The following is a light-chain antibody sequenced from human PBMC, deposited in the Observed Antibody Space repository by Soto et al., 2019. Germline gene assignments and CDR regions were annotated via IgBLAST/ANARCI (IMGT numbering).Light chain of an antibody. CDR3: ASNTTSNTRV. Sequence: QAVLAQPASVSGSPGQSIAISCTGTSSDVGAYDYVSWYQQHPDKAPKLIIYEVSHRPAGVSNRFSASKYVNTATLTISGLPTEDEDDYYCASNTTSNTRVFGTGTKVTV. CDR2: EVS. CDR1: SSDVGAYDY. V-gene: IGLV2-14*03. J-gene: IGLJ1*01.